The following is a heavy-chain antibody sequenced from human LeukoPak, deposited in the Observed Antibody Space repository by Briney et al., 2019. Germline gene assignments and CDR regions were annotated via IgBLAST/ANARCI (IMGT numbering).Heavy chain of an antibody. CDR3: ATHYPRRITMVRGVIKGVFDY. CDR1: GGSISSYY. Sequence: SETLSLTCTVSGGSISSYYRSWIRQPAGKGLEWIGRIYSSGSTNYNPSLKSRVTISVDTSKNQFSLKLRSVTAAETAVYYCATHYPRRITMVRGVIKGVFDYWGQGTLVTVSS. CDR2: IYSSGST. D-gene: IGHD3-10*01. J-gene: IGHJ4*02. V-gene: IGHV4-4*07.